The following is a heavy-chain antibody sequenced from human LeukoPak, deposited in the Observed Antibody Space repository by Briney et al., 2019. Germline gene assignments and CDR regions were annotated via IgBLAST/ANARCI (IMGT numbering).Heavy chain of an antibody. CDR2: ISSSSSYI. Sequence: GGSLRLSCAASGFTCSSYSRNWVRQAQAKGLEWVSSISSSSSYIYYADSLKGQFPISRDHAKNSLYLQMNSLRADDTAVYYCARYRIVGATRLPPVDYWGQGTLVTVSS. J-gene: IGHJ4*02. V-gene: IGHV3-21*01. CDR1: GFTCSSYS. D-gene: IGHD1-26*01. CDR3: ARYRIVGATRLPPVDY.